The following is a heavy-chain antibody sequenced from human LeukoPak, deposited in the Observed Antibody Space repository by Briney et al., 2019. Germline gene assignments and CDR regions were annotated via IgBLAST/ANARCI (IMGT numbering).Heavy chain of an antibody. V-gene: IGHV1-69*13. CDR1: GGTFSSYA. CDR2: IIPIFGTA. CDR3: ARTWSSGGYGMDV. J-gene: IGHJ6*02. Sequence: SVKVSCKASGGTFSSYAISWVRQAPGQGLEWMGGIIPIFGTANYAQKFQGRVTITADESTGTAYMELSSLRSEDTAVYYCARTWSSGGYGMDVWGQGTTVTVSS. D-gene: IGHD2-15*01.